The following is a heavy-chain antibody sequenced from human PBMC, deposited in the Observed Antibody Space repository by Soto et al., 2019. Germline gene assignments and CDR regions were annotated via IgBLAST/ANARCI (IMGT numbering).Heavy chain of an antibody. D-gene: IGHD3-16*01. J-gene: IGHJ3*02. CDR3: ARVLWRVPAARACDM. CDR2: IIPMSDSA. Sequence: SVKVSCKTSGDTFSNYGISWVRQAPGQGLEWMGVIIPMSDSANYAQKFQDRLTITADGSTSTAYMELSSLRFEATAIYCCARVLWRVPAARACDMWGQVTMVTVSS. CDR1: GDTFSNYG. V-gene: IGHV1-69*13.